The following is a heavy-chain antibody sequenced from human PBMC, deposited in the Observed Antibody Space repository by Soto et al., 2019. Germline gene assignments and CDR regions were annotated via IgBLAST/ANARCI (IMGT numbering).Heavy chain of an antibody. CDR2: IYYSGST. D-gene: IGHD3-9*01. J-gene: IGHJ6*02. V-gene: IGHV4-31*03. CDR3: ARDVYYDILTGQPADYYYGMDV. CDR1: GGSISSGGYY. Sequence: SETLSLTCTVSGGSISSGGYYWSWIRQHPGKGLEWIGYIYYSGSTYYNPSLKSRVTISVDTSKNQFSLKLSSVTAADTAVYYCARDVYYDILTGQPADYYYGMDVWGQGTTVTVSS.